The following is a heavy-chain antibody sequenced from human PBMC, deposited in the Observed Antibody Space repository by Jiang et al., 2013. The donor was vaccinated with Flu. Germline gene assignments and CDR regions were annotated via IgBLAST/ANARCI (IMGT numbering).Heavy chain of an antibody. D-gene: IGHD4-17*01. V-gene: IGHV1-58*01. Sequence: EVKKPGSSVKVSCKASGFTFTSSAVQWVRQARGQRLEWIGWIVVGSGNTNYAQKFQERVTITRDMSTSTAYMELSSLRSEDTAVYYCAAGDHLYDYGDYALRRVGWFDPWGQGTLVTVSS. CDR2: IVVGSGNT. J-gene: IGHJ5*02. CDR3: AAGDHLYDYGDYALRRVGWFDP. CDR1: GFTFTSSA.